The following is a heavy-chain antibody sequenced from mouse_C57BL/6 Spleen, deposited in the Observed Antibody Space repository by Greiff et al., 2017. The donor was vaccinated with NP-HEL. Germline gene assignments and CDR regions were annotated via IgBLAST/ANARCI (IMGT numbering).Heavy chain of an antibody. CDR2: IYPRSGNT. CDR3: ARSPYDYDGYFDV. V-gene: IGHV1-81*01. J-gene: IGHJ1*03. D-gene: IGHD2-4*01. Sequence: VQLQQSGAELARPGASVKLSCKASGYTFTSYGISWVKQRTGQGLEWIGEIYPRSGNTYYNEKFKGKATLTADKSSSTAYMELRSLTSEDSAVYFCARSPYDYDGYFDVWGTGTTVTVSS. CDR1: GYTFTSYG.